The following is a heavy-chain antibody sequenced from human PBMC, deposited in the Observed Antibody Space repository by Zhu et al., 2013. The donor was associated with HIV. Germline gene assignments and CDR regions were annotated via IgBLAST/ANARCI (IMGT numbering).Heavy chain of an antibody. V-gene: IGHV1-69*06. J-gene: IGHJ4*02. D-gene: IGHD3-22*01. CDR3: AASITMIVVVILRRHYYFDY. Sequence: QVQLVQSGTEVRKPGSSVKVSCKASGGTFSNYAFSWVRQAPGQGLEWMGGIIPMFGTPNYAQKFQERVTITRDMSTSTAYMELSSLRSEDTAVYYCAASITMIVVVILRRHYYFDYWGQGTLVTVSS. CDR1: GGTFSNYA. CDR2: IIPMFGTP.